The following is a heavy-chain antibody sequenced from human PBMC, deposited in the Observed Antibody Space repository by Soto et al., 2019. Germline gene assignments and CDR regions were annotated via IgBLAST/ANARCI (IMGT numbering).Heavy chain of an antibody. D-gene: IGHD3-10*01. Sequence: SVKVSCKASGGTFSSYTISWVRQAPGQGLEWMGRIIPILGIANYAQKFQGRVTITADKSTSTAYMELSSLRSEDTAVYYCARDSASAGLRDDYGGQGTLVTVSS. CDR3: ARDSASAGLRDDY. CDR1: GGTFSSYT. V-gene: IGHV1-69*04. CDR2: IIPILGIA. J-gene: IGHJ4*02.